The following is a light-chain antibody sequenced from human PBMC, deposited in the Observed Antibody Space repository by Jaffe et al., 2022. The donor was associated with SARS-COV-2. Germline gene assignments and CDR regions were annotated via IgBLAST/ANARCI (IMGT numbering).Light chain of an antibody. V-gene: IGKV2-40*01. CDR1: QSLLDSDDGNTY. CDR3: MQRREYPFVT. J-gene: IGKJ5*01. CDR2: MVS. Sequence: DIVMTQTPLSLPVTPGEPASISCRSSQSLLDSDDGNTYLDWYLQRPGQSPQLLIYMVSSRASGVPNRFSGSGSGTDFTLKISRVEAEDVGVYYCMQRREYPFVTFGQGTRLEI.